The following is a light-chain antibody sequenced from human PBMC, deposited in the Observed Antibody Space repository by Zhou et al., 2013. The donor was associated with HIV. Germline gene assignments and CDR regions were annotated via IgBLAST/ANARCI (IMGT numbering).Light chain of an antibody. J-gene: IGKJ1*01. V-gene: IGKV1-5*03. Sequence: DIQMTQSPFTLSASVGDRVTITCRASESVDNWLAWYQQKPGRAPKVVIYKASTLESGVPLRFSGSGSGTDFALTISRLEPEDFAVYYCQQYDSSIPTFGQGTKVEIK. CDR2: KAS. CDR1: ESVDNW. CDR3: QQYDSSIPT.